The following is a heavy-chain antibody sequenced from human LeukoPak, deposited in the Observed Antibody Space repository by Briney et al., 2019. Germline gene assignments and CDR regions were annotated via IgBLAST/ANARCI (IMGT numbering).Heavy chain of an antibody. CDR3: AKGLIVGITTASDQ. V-gene: IGHV3-23*01. D-gene: IGHD1-26*01. CDR2: ISGSGYNT. CDR1: GFTFSSYA. Sequence: GGSLRLSCAASGFTFSSYAMSWVRQAPGKGLEWVSDISGSGYNTYYADSLKGRFTISRDNSKNTLYLHMNSLRAEDTSVYYSAKGLIVGITTASDQWGQGTLVTVSS. J-gene: IGHJ4*02.